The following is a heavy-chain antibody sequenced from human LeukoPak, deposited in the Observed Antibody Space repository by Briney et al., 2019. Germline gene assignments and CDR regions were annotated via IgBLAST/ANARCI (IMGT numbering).Heavy chain of an antibody. J-gene: IGHJ4*02. Sequence: PGGSLRLSCAASGFTFDDYTMHWVRQAPGKGLEWVSSISSSSSYIYYADSVKGRFTISRDNAKNSLYLQMNSLRAEDTAVYYCARSGVGDVPDDYWGQGTLVTVSS. CDR1: GFTFDDYT. CDR2: ISSSSSYI. CDR3: ARSGVGDVPDDY. V-gene: IGHV3-21*01. D-gene: IGHD1-14*01.